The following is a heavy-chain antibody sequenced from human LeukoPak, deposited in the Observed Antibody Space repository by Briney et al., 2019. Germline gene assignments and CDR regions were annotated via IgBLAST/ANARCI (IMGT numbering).Heavy chain of an antibody. CDR2: IKQDGSEK. D-gene: IGHD3-16*01. J-gene: IGHJ6*03. CDR3: ARDSRGGYYYYMDV. V-gene: IGHV3-7*01. CDR1: GFTFSSYW. Sequence: GGSLRLSCAASGFTFSSYWMSWVRQAPGKGPEWVANIKQDGSEKYYVDSVKGRFTISRDNAKNSLYLQMNSLRAEDTAVYYCARDSRGGYYYYMDVWGKGTTVTVSS.